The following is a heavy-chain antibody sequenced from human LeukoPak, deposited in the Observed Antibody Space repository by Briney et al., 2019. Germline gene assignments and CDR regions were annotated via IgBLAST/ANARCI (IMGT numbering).Heavy chain of an antibody. CDR3: AKGGVTDRRFDY. CDR1: GFTFSNFA. V-gene: IGHV3-23*01. J-gene: IGHJ4*02. CDR2: ISGGGSST. Sequence: GGSLRLSCAASGFTFSNFAMSWVRQPPGKGLEWVSTISGGGSSTLYADSVKGRFTISRDNSRDNSKNTLYLQMNSLRAEDTAVYYCAKGGVTDRRFDYWGQGTLVTVSS. D-gene: IGHD2-21*02.